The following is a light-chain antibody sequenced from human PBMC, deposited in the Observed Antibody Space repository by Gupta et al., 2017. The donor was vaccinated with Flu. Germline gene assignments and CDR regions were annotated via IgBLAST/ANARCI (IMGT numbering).Light chain of an antibody. Sequence: EIVLTQSLCTLSLSPGERATLSCRASQSVSSKYLAWYQQKPGQAPRLLIYSASSRATGIPDRFSGSGSGTDFTLTISRLEPEDFAVYFCQQYGNSPRYSFGQGTKLESK. J-gene: IGKJ2*03. CDR2: SAS. CDR1: QSVSSKY. V-gene: IGKV3-20*01. CDR3: QQYGNSPRYS.